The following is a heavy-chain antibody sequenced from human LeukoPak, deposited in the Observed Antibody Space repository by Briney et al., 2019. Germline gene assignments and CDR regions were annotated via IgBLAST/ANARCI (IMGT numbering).Heavy chain of an antibody. Sequence: PSETLSLTCAVYGGSFSGYYWSWIRQPPGKGLEWIGEINHSGSTNYNPSLKSRVTISVDTSKNQFSLKLSSVTAADTAVYYCARERVVEGWFDPWGQGTLVTVSS. V-gene: IGHV4-34*01. CDR1: GGSFSGYY. CDR3: ARERVVEGWFDP. D-gene: IGHD6-6*01. CDR2: INHSGST. J-gene: IGHJ5*02.